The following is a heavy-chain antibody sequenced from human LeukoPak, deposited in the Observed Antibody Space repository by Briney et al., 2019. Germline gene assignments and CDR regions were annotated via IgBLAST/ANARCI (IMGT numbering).Heavy chain of an antibody. CDR1: GFTLSHYG. CDR3: VRGSGGDGYSYWGDY. D-gene: IGHD5-24*01. V-gene: IGHV3-33*01. Sequence: GGSLRLSCAASGFTLSHYGMRWVRQAPGMGLEWVAVIWFDGGKIHYPDSVKGRFTISRDNSKNTLYLQMDNLRADDTAVYYCVRGSGGDGYSYWGDYWGQGTLVTVSP. CDR2: IWFDGGKI. J-gene: IGHJ4*02.